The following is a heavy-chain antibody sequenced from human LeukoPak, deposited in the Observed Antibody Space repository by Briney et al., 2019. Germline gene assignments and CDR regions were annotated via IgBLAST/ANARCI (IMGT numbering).Heavy chain of an antibody. CDR2: TYYRSKWSK. Sequence: SQTLSLTCAISGDSVSSKNSAWNWIRQSPLRGLEWLGRTYYRSKWSKDYAVSVRSRITINPDTSKNQFSLQLNSVTPKDTAVYYCARDLNGDFSLDSWGQGTLVTVSS. V-gene: IGHV6-1*01. CDR3: ARDLNGDFSLDS. D-gene: IGHD4-17*01. J-gene: IGHJ4*02. CDR1: GDSVSSKNSA.